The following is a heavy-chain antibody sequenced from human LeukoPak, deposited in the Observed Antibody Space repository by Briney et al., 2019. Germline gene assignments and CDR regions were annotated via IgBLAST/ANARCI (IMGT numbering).Heavy chain of an antibody. CDR2: INARGDT. CDR1: GWSFNDYY. CDR3: ARGQVPTARGYNWFDP. V-gene: IGHV4-34*01. D-gene: IGHD2-2*01. J-gene: IGHJ5*02. Sequence: SETLSLTCAVYGWSFNDYYWNWIRQPAGKGVEWIGEINARGDTNYNPSLKSRVTISVDTSKKQFSLRLTSLIAADTALYYCARGQVPTARGYNWFDPWGQGTLVTVSS.